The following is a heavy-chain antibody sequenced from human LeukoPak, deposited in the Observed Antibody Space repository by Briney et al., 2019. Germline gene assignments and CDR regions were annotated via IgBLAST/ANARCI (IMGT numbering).Heavy chain of an antibody. V-gene: IGHV3-48*03. CDR1: GFTLNTYE. CDR2: ISSSGSAI. Sequence: GGPLTLSCAASGFTLNTYEINWVRQAPGKGLEWVSYISSSGSAIFYAHSVRGRLPLSRDNAKNSLYLQMNSLRAEDTAIDYWAKGSSGWCRNYLDYWGQGTLVTVPS. D-gene: IGHD6-19*01. J-gene: IGHJ4*02. CDR3: AKGSSGWCRNYLDY.